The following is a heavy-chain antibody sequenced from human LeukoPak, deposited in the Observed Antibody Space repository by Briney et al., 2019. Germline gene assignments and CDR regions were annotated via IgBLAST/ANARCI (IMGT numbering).Heavy chain of an antibody. CDR1: GFTSSSYS. CDR3: ARAPYNWNYESDY. Sequence: GGSLRPSCAASGFTSSSYSMNWFRQAPGKGLEWVSSISSRSSYIYYADSVKGRFTISRDNAKNSLYLQMNSLRAEDTAVYYCARAPYNWNYESDYWGQGTLVTVSS. J-gene: IGHJ4*02. CDR2: ISSRSSYI. V-gene: IGHV3-21*01. D-gene: IGHD1-7*01.